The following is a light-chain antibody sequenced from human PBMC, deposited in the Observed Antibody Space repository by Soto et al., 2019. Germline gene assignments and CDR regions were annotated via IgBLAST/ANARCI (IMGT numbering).Light chain of an antibody. CDR2: DVS. Sequence: QSVLTQPASVSGSPGQSITISCTGTSSDVGGYNAVSWYQQHPGIAPKLMIYDVSNRPSGVSYRFSGSKSGNTASLTISGLQAEDEADYYCSSYTSTSTYVFGTGTKVTVL. CDR1: SSDVGGYNA. V-gene: IGLV2-14*01. J-gene: IGLJ1*01. CDR3: SSYTSTSTYV.